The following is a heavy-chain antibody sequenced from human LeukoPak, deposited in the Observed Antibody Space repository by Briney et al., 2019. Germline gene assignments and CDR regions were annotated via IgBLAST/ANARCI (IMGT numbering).Heavy chain of an antibody. Sequence: GGSLRLSCAASGFTFSSYAMSWVRQAPGKGLEWVSAISGSGGSTYYADSVKGRFTISRDNSKNTLYLQMNSLRAEDTAVYYCAKQGVRIAAAGSFFDYWGQGTLVTVSS. V-gene: IGHV3-23*01. CDR1: GFTFSSYA. D-gene: IGHD6-13*01. CDR3: AKQGVRIAAAGSFFDY. J-gene: IGHJ4*02. CDR2: ISGSGGST.